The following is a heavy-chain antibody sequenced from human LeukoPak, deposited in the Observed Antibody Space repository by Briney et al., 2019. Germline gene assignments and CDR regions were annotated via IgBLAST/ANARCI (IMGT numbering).Heavy chain of an antibody. Sequence: SETLSLTCTVSDGSISGYHWSWIRQPPGKGLEWIGYIYYTGTTNYNPSLERRVTMSVDTSKNQFSLKLTSVTAADTAAYYCARQVYYHNRPAYDYWGQGTLVTVSS. CDR2: IYYTGTT. V-gene: IGHV4-59*08. D-gene: IGHD1-14*01. J-gene: IGHJ4*02. CDR1: DGSISGYH. CDR3: ARQVYYHNRPAYDY.